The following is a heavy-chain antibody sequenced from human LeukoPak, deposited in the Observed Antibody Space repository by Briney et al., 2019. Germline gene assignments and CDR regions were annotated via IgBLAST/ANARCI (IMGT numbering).Heavy chain of an antibody. J-gene: IGHJ3*02. CDR1: GGSISSYY. Sequence: SETLSLTCTVSGGSISSYYWSWIRQPPGKGLEWIGYIYYSGSTNYNPSLKSRVTISVDTSKNQFSLKLSSVTAADTAVYYCASTVTSSSAFDIWGQGTMVTVSS. D-gene: IGHD4-17*01. CDR2: IYYSGST. V-gene: IGHV4-59*01. CDR3: ASTVTSSSAFDI.